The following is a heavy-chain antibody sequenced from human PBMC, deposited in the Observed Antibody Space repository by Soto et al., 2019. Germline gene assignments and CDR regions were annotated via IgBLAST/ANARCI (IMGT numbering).Heavy chain of an antibody. J-gene: IGHJ6*03. CDR2: IYYSGST. V-gene: IGHV4-59*01. CDR1: GGSISSYY. Sequence: QVQLQESGPGLVKPSETLSLTCTVSGGSISSYYWSWIRQPPGKGLEWIGYIYYSGSTNYNPSLKSRVTISVDTSKNQFSLKLSSVTAADTAVYYCARDGVPAFGDYYYYMDVWGKGTTVTVSS. CDR3: ARDGVPAFGDYYYYMDV. D-gene: IGHD2-8*01.